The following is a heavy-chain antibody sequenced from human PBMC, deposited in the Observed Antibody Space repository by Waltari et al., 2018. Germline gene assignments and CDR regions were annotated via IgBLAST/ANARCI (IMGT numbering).Heavy chain of an antibody. CDR2: ISWNSGSI. J-gene: IGHJ4*02. CDR1: GFTFDDYA. Sequence: EVQLVESGGGLVQPGRSLRLSCAASGFTFDDYAMHWVRQAPGKGLEWVSGISWNSGSIGYVDSVKGRFTISRDNAKNSLYLQMNSLRAEDMALYYCAKGTVTTGYFDYWGQGTLVTVSS. CDR3: AKGTVTTGYFDY. D-gene: IGHD4-17*01. V-gene: IGHV3-9*03.